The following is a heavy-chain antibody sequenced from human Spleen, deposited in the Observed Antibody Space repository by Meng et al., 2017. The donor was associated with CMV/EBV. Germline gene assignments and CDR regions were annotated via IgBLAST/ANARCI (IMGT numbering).Heavy chain of an antibody. J-gene: IGHJ6*02. Sequence: GESLKISCAASGFTFSSYEMNWVRHVPGKGLEWVSYISSSGSTIYYADSVKGRFTISRDNAKNSLYLQMNSLRAEDTAVYYCASDPRYCSSTSCYYYYYYGMDVWGQGTTVTVSS. CDR2: ISSSGSTI. V-gene: IGHV3-48*03. CDR1: GFTFSSYE. CDR3: ASDPRYCSSTSCYYYYYYGMDV. D-gene: IGHD2-2*01.